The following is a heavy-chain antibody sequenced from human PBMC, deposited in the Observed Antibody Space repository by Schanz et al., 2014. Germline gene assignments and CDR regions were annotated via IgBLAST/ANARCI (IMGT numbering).Heavy chain of an antibody. CDR1: GFTFGAYT. V-gene: IGHV3-74*02. J-gene: IGHJ4*02. CDR2: INSDGSST. D-gene: IGHD1-26*01. CDR3: ARVASRVGATRGDFDY. Sequence: EVQLVESGGGLVKPGGSLRLSCVTSGFTFGAYTMNWVRQAPGKGLVWVSRINSDGSSTNYADSVKGRFTSSRDNAKNTLYLQMNSLRAEDTAVYYCARVASRVGATRGDFDYWGQGTLVTVSS.